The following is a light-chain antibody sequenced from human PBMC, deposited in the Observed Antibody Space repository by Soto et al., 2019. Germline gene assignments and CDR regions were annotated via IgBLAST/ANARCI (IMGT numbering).Light chain of an antibody. Sequence: EIVMTQSPDTLSVSPGEGATLSCRVSQSIRSNLAWYQQRPGQAPRLLMYGASTRADSIPARFTGSGSGTEFTLTISSLQSEDFAVYYCQQYHIWPPWTSGQGTKVELK. CDR3: QQYHIWPPWT. CDR1: QSIRSN. CDR2: GAS. J-gene: IGKJ1*01. V-gene: IGKV3-15*01.